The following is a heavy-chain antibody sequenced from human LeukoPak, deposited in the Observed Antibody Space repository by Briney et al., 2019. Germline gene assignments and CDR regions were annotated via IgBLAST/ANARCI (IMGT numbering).Heavy chain of an antibody. V-gene: IGHV1-8*01. D-gene: IGHD6-13*01. CDR3: ARRRIAEADAAFDI. J-gene: IGHJ3*02. Sequence: AASVKVSCKASGYTFTSYDINWVRPATGQGLEWMGWMNPNSGNTGYAQKFQGRVTMTRNTSTSTAYMELSSLRSEDTAVYYCARRRIAEADAAFDIWGQGTMVTVSS. CDR1: GYTFTSYD. CDR2: MNPNSGNT.